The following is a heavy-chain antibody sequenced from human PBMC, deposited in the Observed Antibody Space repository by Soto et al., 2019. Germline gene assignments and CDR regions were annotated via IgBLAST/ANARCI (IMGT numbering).Heavy chain of an antibody. CDR2: ISGSGGTL. CDR1: GFAFSSQA. J-gene: IGHJ6*02. V-gene: IGHV3-23*01. D-gene: IGHD3-10*01. CDR3: AKVSIWFGQRFGLDV. Sequence: GGSLRLSCAATGFAFSSQAMSWVRQAPGKGLEWVSGISGSGGTLYYADSVKGRFTISRDNSMNTLYLQMNSLRAADTAVFYCAKVSIWFGQRFGLDVWGQGTTVTVSS.